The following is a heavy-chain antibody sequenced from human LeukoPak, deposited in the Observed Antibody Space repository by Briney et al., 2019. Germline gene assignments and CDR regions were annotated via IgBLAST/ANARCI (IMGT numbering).Heavy chain of an antibody. CDR2: IYYSGST. Sequence: SETLSLTCTVSGGSITTSSYYWAWIRQPPGKGLEWIGSIYYSGSTYHNPSFKSRVTISVDTSKNQFSLKVSSVTAADTAVYYCARLDRGYSYGYYFDYWGRGTLVTVSS. CDR1: GGSITTSSYY. CDR3: ARLDRGYSYGYYFDY. J-gene: IGHJ4*02. D-gene: IGHD5-18*01. V-gene: IGHV4-39*01.